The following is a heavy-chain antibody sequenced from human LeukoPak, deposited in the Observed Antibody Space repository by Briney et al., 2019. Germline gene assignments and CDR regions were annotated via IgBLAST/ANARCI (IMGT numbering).Heavy chain of an antibody. J-gene: IGHJ6*02. V-gene: IGHV3-73*01. CDR1: GFTFSGSA. CDR2: IRSKANSYAT. Sequence: PGGSLRLSCAASGFTFSGSAMHWVRQASGKGLEWVGRIRSKANSYATAYAASVKGRFTISRDDSKNTAYLQMNSLKTEDTAVYYCTRPSAVDGMDVWGQGTTVTVSS. D-gene: IGHD4-23*01. CDR3: TRPSAVDGMDV.